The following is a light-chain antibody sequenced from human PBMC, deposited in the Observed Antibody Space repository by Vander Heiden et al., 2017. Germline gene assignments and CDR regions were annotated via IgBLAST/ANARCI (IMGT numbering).Light chain of an antibody. Sequence: QSALTHLASVSGSPGQSITISCTGTSSDVGSYNLVSWYQQHPGKAPKVMIYEVSKRPSGVSNRFSGSKSGNTASLTISGLQAEDEADYYCCSYAGSSTWVFGGGTQLTVL. CDR1: SSDVGSYNL. CDR3: CSYAGSSTWV. V-gene: IGLV2-23*02. CDR2: EVS. J-gene: IGLJ3*02.